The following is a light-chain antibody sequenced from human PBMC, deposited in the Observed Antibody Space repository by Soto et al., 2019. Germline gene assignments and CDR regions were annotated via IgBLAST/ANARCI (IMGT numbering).Light chain of an antibody. CDR1: SSDVGGYNY. CDR3: SSYTSSIKV. CDR2: EVN. Sequence: QSALTQPASVSGSPGQSVSLSCTGTSSDVGGYNYVSWYQQHPGKAPKLMIYEVNNRPSGVTDRFSGSKSGNTASLTVSGLQAEDEADYYCSSYTSSIKVFGGGTKLTVL. J-gene: IGLJ2*01. V-gene: IGLV2-14*01.